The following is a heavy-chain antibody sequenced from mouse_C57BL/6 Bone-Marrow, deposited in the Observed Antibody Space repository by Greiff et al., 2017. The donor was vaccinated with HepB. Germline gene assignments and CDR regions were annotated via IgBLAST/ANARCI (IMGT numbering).Heavy chain of an antibody. Sequence: QVTLKESGPGILQPSQTLSLTCSFSGFSLSTFGMGVGWIRQPSGKGLEWLAHIWWDDDKYYNPALKSRLTISKDTSKKQVFLKIANVDTADTATYYCARIHYYGSSFPYYFDYWGQGTTLTVSS. CDR1: GFSLSTFGMG. CDR2: IWWDDDK. CDR3: ARIHYYGSSFPYYFDY. D-gene: IGHD1-1*01. V-gene: IGHV8-8*01. J-gene: IGHJ2*01.